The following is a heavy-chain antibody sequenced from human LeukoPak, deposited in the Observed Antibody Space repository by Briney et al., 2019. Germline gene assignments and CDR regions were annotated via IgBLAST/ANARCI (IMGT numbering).Heavy chain of an antibody. Sequence: GGSLRLSCAASGLSFSSYWMTWVRQAPGKGLEWVANIKEDGSAKSYVDSVKGRFTISRDNAKNSLYLQMNNLRAEDTAMYYCARDQRVTGRPDIDYWGQGTLVIVSS. D-gene: IGHD6-6*01. V-gene: IGHV3-7*01. J-gene: IGHJ4*02. CDR3: ARDQRVTGRPDIDY. CDR1: GLSFSSYW. CDR2: IKEDGSAK.